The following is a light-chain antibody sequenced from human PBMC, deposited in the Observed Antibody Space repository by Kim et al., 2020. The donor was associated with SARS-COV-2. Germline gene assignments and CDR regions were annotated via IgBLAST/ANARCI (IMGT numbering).Light chain of an antibody. V-gene: IGLV3-1*01. CDR2: QDS. Sequence: SYELTQPTSVSVSPGQTASITCSGDKLGDKYACWYQQKPGQSPVLVIYQDSKRPSGIPERFSGSNSGNTATLTISGTQAMDEADYYCQVWDSSTANVVFG. CDR3: QVWDSSTANVV. CDR1: KLGDKY. J-gene: IGLJ2*01.